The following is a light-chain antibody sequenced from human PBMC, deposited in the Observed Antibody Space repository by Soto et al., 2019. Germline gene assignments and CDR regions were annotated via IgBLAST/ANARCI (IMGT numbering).Light chain of an antibody. J-gene: IGKJ1*01. V-gene: IGKV3-20*01. CDR3: QQYGSSPPT. Sequence: ETVLTQSPGTLSLSPGERATLSCRASQNVINNYLAWYQQKPGQTPRLLIFGASTRATGIPDRFSGSGSGTDFTLTISRLEPEDFAVYYCQQYGSSPPTFDQGTKVEIK. CDR2: GAS. CDR1: QNVINNY.